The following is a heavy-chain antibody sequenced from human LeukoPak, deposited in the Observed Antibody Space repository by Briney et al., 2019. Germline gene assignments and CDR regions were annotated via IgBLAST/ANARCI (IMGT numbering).Heavy chain of an antibody. J-gene: IGHJ5*02. D-gene: IGHD3-9*01. Sequence: ASVKVSCKASGNSFTRYYMHWVRQAPGQGLEWMGIINPSGGSTSYAQKFQGRVTMTRDTSTSTVYMELSSLISEDTAVYYCARDYDILTTGWFDPWGQGTLVTVSS. CDR3: ARDYDILTTGWFDP. CDR2: INPSGGST. V-gene: IGHV1-46*01. CDR1: GNSFTRYY.